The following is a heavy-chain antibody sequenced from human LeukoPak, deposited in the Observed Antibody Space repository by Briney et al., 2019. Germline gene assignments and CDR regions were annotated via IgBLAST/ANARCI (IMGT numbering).Heavy chain of an antibody. V-gene: IGHV4-59*01. CDR1: GASISSNY. J-gene: IGHJ3*02. Sequence: SETLSLTCSVSGASISSNYWSWIRQPPGKGLEWIGYLSYSGSTNYNPSFKSRVTTSVDTSKNQFSLRLTSVTAVDTAVYYCARDFKYYGSSGYYAFDIWGQGTMVTVSS. CDR2: LSYSGST. CDR3: ARDFKYYGSSGYYAFDI. D-gene: IGHD3-22*01.